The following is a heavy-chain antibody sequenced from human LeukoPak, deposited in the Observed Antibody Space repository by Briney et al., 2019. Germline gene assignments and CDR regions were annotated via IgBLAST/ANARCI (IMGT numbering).Heavy chain of an antibody. CDR3: AKFSPTPLLNYYYYGMDV. CDR1: GFTFSSYA. CDR2: IGAGGTFT. J-gene: IGHJ6*02. V-gene: IGHV3-23*01. Sequence: PGGSLRLSCTASGFTFSSYAMNWVRQAPGKGLEWVSGIGAGGTFTYYADSVKGRFTISRDNSKNTLYLQMNSLRAEDTAVYYCAKFSPTPLLNYYYYGMDVWGQGTTVTVSS.